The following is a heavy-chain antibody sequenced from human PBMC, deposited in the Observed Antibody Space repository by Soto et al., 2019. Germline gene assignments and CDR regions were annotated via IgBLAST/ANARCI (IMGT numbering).Heavy chain of an antibody. CDR2: VWYDGTTK. D-gene: IGHD3-10*01. CDR1: GSTFSNYG. Sequence: QVQLVESGGGVVQPGTSLRLSCAASGSTFSNYGMHWVRQAPGKGLEWVAVVWYDGTTKFYPDSVKGRFTISRDNSNNTLYLQMTRLRVEDTAVYYCATVDNYYGAVFWGQGTLVTVSS. J-gene: IGHJ4*02. V-gene: IGHV3-33*01. CDR3: ATVDNYYGAVF.